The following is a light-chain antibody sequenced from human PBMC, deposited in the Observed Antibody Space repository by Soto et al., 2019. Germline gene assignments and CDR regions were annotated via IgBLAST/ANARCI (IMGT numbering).Light chain of an antibody. CDR1: QSVRSAY. J-gene: IGKJ1*01. V-gene: IGKV3-20*01. CDR2: AAS. CDR3: QQYGSSSMWT. Sequence: EIELTQSPSTLSLSPGERATLSCRASQSVRSAYLAWYQHKPGQPPTLLLYAASSRVTGTPDRFRGSGSGTDFTLTISSLEPEDFAVDYCQQYGSSSMWTFGQGTKVEIK.